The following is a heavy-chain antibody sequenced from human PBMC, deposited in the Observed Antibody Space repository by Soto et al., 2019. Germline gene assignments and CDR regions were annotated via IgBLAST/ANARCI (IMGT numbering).Heavy chain of an antibody. CDR2: ISAYNGNT. Sequence: KVSCKASGYTFTSYGISWVRQAPGQGLEWMGWISAYNGNTNYAQKLQGRVTMTTDTSTSTAYMELRSLRSDDTAVYYCAREGVAGEAYYGMDVWGQGTTVTVSS. V-gene: IGHV1-18*04. CDR3: AREGVAGEAYYGMDV. D-gene: IGHD2-15*01. CDR1: GYTFTSYG. J-gene: IGHJ6*02.